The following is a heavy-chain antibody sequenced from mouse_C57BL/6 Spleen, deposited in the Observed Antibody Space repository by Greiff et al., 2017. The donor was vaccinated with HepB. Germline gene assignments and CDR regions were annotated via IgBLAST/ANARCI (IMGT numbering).Heavy chain of an antibody. CDR1: GFTFSSYA. V-gene: IGHV5-9-1*02. CDR2: ISSGGDYI. D-gene: IGHD3-2*02. Sequence: EVMLVESGEGLVKPGGSLKLSCAASGFTFSSYAMSWVRQTPEKRLEWVAYISSGGDYIYYADTVKGRFTISRDNARNTLYLQMSSLKSEDTAMYYCTREGAAQAPFDYWGQGTTLTVSS. CDR3: TREGAAQAPFDY. J-gene: IGHJ2*01.